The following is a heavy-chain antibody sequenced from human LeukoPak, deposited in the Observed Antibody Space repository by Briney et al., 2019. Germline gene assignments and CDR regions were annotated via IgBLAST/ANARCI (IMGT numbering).Heavy chain of an antibody. V-gene: IGHV1-8*03. D-gene: IGHD2-2*01. CDR3: ARDLGYCSSTSCPYNWFDP. CDR1: GYTFTNYD. CDR2: MNPNSGNT. Sequence: ASVKVSCKASGYTFTNYDINWVRQATGQGLEWMGWMNPNSGNTGYAPKFQGRVTITRETSINTAYMELSSLTSEDTAVYYCARDLGYCSSTSCPYNWFDPWGQGTLVTVSS. J-gene: IGHJ5*02.